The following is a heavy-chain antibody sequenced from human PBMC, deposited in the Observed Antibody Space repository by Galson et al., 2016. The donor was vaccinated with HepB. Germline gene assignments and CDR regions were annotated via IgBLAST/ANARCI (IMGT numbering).Heavy chain of an antibody. Sequence: SVKVSCKASGYTFTSRVVHWARQAPGQRLEWMGWVNGGNGNTDYSQKFQGRVTFTRATSASTAYMELSRLTSEDTAVYYCARGVTEATFWFDPWGQGTLVTVSS. CDR1: GYTFTSRV. V-gene: IGHV1-3*01. CDR2: VNGGNGNT. J-gene: IGHJ5*02. D-gene: IGHD1-26*01. CDR3: ARGVTEATFWFDP.